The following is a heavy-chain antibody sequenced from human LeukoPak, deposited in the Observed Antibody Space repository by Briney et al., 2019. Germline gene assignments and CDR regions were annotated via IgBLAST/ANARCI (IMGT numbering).Heavy chain of an antibody. D-gene: IGHD2-2*01. CDR3: ARAQSGHCSSTSCYDYGMDV. J-gene: IGHJ6*02. Sequence: GGSLRLPCAASTFTFSNYWMSWVRQAPGKGLEWVANINQNGSEKYYADSVKGRFTFSRDNAKNSLYLQMNCLRAEDTAVYYCARAQSGHCSSTSCYDYGMDVWGQGTTVTVSS. CDR2: INQNGSEK. V-gene: IGHV3-7*01. CDR1: TFTFSNYW.